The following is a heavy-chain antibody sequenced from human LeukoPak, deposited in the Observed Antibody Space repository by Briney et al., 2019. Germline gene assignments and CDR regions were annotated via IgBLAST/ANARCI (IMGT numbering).Heavy chain of an antibody. D-gene: IGHD3-3*01. CDR2: IYYSGST. Sequence: PSETLSLTCTVSGGSISSYYWSWIRQPPGKGLEWIGYIYYSGSTNYNPPLKSRVTISVDTSKNQFSLKLSSVTAADTAVYYCARHLSITIFGVVDAFDIWGQGTMVTVSS. J-gene: IGHJ3*02. CDR3: ARHLSITIFGVVDAFDI. V-gene: IGHV4-59*08. CDR1: GGSISSYY.